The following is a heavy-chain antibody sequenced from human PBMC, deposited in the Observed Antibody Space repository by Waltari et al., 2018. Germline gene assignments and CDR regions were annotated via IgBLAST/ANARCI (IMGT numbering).Heavy chain of an antibody. J-gene: IGHJ4*02. D-gene: IGHD6-13*01. Sequence: QLQLQESGPGLVKPSETLSITCTVSGRSITNSDYYWGWIRQPPGKGLEWIGAIYYAGNAYYNPSLMSRVTISVDTSKNQFSLKLSSVTAADTAVYYCARQGASSWFYVTFDYWGQGTLVPVSS. CDR2: IYYAGNA. CDR3: ARQGASSWFYVTFDY. CDR1: GRSITNSDYY. V-gene: IGHV4-39*01.